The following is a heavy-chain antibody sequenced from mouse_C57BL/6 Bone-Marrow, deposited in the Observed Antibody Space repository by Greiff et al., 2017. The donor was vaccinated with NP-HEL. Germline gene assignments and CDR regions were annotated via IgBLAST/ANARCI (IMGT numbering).Heavy chain of an antibody. Sequence: EVQVVESGPELVKPGASVKIPCKASGYTFTDYNMDWVKQSHGKSLEWIGDINPNNGGTIYNQKFKGKATLTVDKSSSTAYMELRSLTSEDTAFYFCARWLLQASMDYWGQGTSVTVSS. CDR2: INPNNGGT. V-gene: IGHV1-18*01. CDR1: GYTFTDYN. CDR3: ARWLLQASMDY. D-gene: IGHD2-3*01. J-gene: IGHJ4*01.